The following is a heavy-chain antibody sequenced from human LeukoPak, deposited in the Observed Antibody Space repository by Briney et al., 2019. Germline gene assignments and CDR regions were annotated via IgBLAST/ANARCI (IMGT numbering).Heavy chain of an antibody. V-gene: IGHV3-23*01. D-gene: IGHD2-15*01. Sequence: GGSLRLSCAASGFTFSGYAMSWVRQAPGKGLEWVSAISGSGGSTYYADSVKGRFTISRDNSKNTLYLQMNSLRAEDTAVYYCAREGGSRYYYYYMDVWGKGTTVTVSS. CDR3: AREGGSRYYYYYMDV. CDR1: GFTFSGYA. J-gene: IGHJ6*03. CDR2: ISGSGGST.